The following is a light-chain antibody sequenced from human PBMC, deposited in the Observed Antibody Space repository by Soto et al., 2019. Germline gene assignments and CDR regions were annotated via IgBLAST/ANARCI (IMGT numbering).Light chain of an antibody. CDR2: GAS. Sequence: EIVLTQSPDTLSLSPGERATLSCRASQSVNSNFLTWYQQKPGQAPRLLIYGASNRATGIPDRFSGSGSGTDFTLTISRLEPEDFALYYCQQYGSSPPMYTFGQGTKLEIK. V-gene: IGKV3-20*01. J-gene: IGKJ2*01. CDR1: QSVNSNF. CDR3: QQYGSSPPMYT.